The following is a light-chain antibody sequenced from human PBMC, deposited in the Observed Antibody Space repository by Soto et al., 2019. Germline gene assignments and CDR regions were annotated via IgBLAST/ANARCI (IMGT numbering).Light chain of an antibody. J-gene: IGKJ4*01. CDR1: QSVSSY. CDR2: GAS. Sequence: EIVLTQSPATLSLSPGERATLSCRASQSVSSYLAWYQQKPGQTPSLLVYGASSRATGIPDRFSGSGSGADFTLIISRLEPEDFAVYYCQQYGSSPLTFGGGTKV. V-gene: IGKV3-20*01. CDR3: QQYGSSPLT.